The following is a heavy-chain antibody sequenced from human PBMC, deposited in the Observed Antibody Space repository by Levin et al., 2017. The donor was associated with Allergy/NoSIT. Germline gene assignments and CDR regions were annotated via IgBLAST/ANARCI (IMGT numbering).Heavy chain of an antibody. D-gene: IGHD4/OR15-4a*01. CDR3: ARDFGDYGGGGYYFDS. Sequence: SETLSLTCAVSGGSISSVNWWNWVRQSPGKGLEWIGEIDHGGSANYNASLESRVTISIDKSKNQFSLKLSSVTAADTAVYYCARDFGDYGGGGYYFDSWGQGTLVTVSS. CDR2: IDHGGSA. J-gene: IGHJ4*02. V-gene: IGHV4-4*02. CDR1: GGSISSVNW.